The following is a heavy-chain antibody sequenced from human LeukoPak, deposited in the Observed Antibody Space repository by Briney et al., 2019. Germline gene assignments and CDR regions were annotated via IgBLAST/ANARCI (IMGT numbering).Heavy chain of an antibody. V-gene: IGHV1-46*01. CDR2: INPSGGST. Sequence: ASVKASCKASGYTFTSYYMHWVRQAPGQGLEWMGIINPSGGSTSYAQKFQGRVTMTRDTSTSTVYMELSSLRSEDTAVYYCARALGLNWFDPWGQGTLVTVSS. CDR1: GYTFTSYY. CDR3: ARALGLNWFDP. J-gene: IGHJ5*02. D-gene: IGHD3/OR15-3a*01.